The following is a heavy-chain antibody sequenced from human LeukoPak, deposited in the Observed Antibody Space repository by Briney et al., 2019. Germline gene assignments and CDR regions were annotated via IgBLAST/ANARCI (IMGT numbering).Heavy chain of an antibody. CDR3: ARDNAVGDVAWWFDP. CDR1: GYSFTSHY. Sequence: ASVKVSCKASGYSFTSHYMHWVRQAPGQGLEWLGLINPSGSSTLYAQKFQGRVTMTRDMSTTTDYMELSSLRSDDTAVYYCARDNAVGDVAWWFDPWGQGTLVTVSS. CDR2: INPSGSST. D-gene: IGHD1-26*01. V-gene: IGHV1-46*01. J-gene: IGHJ5*02.